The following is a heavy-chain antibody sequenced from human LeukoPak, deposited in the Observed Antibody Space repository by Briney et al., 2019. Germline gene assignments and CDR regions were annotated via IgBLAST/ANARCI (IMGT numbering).Heavy chain of an antibody. CDR3: ARAWSLVNWFDP. CDR2: ISAYNGNT. D-gene: IGHD2-8*02. CDR1: GYTFTSYG. Sequence: ASVKVSCKASGYTFTSYGISWVRQAPGQGLEWMGWISAYNGNTNYAQKFQGRVTMTRDTSISTAYMELSRLRSDDTAVYYCARAWSLVNWFDPWGQGTLVTVSS. J-gene: IGHJ5*02. V-gene: IGHV1-18*01.